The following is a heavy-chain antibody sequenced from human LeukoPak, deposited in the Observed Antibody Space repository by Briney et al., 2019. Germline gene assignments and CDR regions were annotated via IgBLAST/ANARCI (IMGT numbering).Heavy chain of an antibody. CDR3: ARHCRCGGLDY. V-gene: IGHV4-4*07. CDR2: IYTTGST. J-gene: IGHJ4*02. Sequence: SETLSLTCTVSGGSIGTDYWSWIRQPAGKGLEWIGRIYTTGSTNYNPSLMSRITMSVDTSKNQFSLKLSSVTAADTAVYYCARHCRCGGLDYWGQGALVTVSS. CDR1: GGSIGTDY. D-gene: IGHD2-15*01.